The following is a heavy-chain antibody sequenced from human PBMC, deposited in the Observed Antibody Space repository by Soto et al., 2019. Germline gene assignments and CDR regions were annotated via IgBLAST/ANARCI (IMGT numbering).Heavy chain of an antibody. Sequence: QVQLQESGPGLVKPSETLSLTCTVSGGSVSSCSYYWSWIRQPPGKGLEWIGYIYYSGSTNYNPSLKSRVTKSVDTSKNQFSLKLSSVTAADTAVYYCARVGYRLMYDFDIWGQGTMVTVSS. D-gene: IGHD5-18*01. CDR2: IYYSGST. CDR3: ARVGYRLMYDFDI. J-gene: IGHJ3*02. CDR1: GGSVSSCSYY. V-gene: IGHV4-61*01.